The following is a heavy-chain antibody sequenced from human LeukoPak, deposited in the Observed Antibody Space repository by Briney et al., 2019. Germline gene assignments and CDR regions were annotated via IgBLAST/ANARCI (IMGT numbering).Heavy chain of an antibody. J-gene: IGHJ4*02. V-gene: IGHV1-8*01. CDR1: GYTFTSYD. CDR2: MNPNSGNT. Sequence: ASVKVSCKASGYTFTSYDINWVRQATGQGLEWMGWMNPNSGNTGYAQKFQGRVTMTRNTPISTAYMELSSLRSEDTAVYYCARALTYYYDSSGYYYAQGELDYWGQGTLVTVSS. CDR3: ARALTYYYDSSGYYYAQGELDY. D-gene: IGHD3-22*01.